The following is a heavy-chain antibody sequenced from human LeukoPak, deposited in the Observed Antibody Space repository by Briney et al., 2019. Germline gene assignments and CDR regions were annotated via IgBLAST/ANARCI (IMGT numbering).Heavy chain of an antibody. J-gene: IGHJ3*02. CDR1: GYTFAGYC. CDR2: INPNSGGT. D-gene: IGHD2-21*02. CDR3: ARSVGVVVTGRRLDAFDI. Sequence: ASVKVSCKASGYTFAGYCMHWVRQAPGQGLEWMGWINPNSGGTNYAQKFQGRVTMTRDTSISTAYMELSRLRSDDTAVYYCARSVGVVVTGRRLDAFDIWGQGTMVTVSS. V-gene: IGHV1-2*02.